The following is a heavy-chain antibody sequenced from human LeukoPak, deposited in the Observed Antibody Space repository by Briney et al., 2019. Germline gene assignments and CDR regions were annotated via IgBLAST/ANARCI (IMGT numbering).Heavy chain of an antibody. CDR2: INPHTCAT. J-gene: IGHJ4*02. Sequence: ASVKVSCKTSGYSFTGYFIHWVRQAPGQGLEWMGRINPHTCATDSAQKFQGRVTMTCDTSTEALYMDLTCLRSDATAVYYCARATYGAFLDYWGQGTLVTVSS. CDR3: ARATYGAFLDY. V-gene: IGHV1-2*06. D-gene: IGHD4-17*01. CDR1: GYSFTGYF.